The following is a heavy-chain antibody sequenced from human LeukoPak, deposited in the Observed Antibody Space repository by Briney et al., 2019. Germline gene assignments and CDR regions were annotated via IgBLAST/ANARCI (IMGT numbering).Heavy chain of an antibody. CDR3: ARSQEGAVAGTTFDY. D-gene: IGHD6-19*01. CDR2: IYHSGST. Sequence: PSETLSLTCAVSGYSISSGYYWGWIRQPPGKGLEWIGSIYHSGSTYYNPSLKSRVTISVDTSKNQFSLKLSSVTAADTAVYYCARSQEGAVAGTTFDYWGQEPWSPSPQ. J-gene: IGHJ4*01. CDR1: GYSISSGYY. V-gene: IGHV4-38-2*01.